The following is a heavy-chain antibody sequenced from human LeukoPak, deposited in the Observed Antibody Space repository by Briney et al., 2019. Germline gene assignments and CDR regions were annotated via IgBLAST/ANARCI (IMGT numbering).Heavy chain of an antibody. CDR2: ISAYNGDT. CDR1: GYTFTSYG. V-gene: IGHV1-18*01. CDR3: AKDDDISWATFDH. J-gene: IGHJ4*02. D-gene: IGHD6-13*01. Sequence: AASVKVSCKASGYTFTSYGISWVRQAPGQGLEWMGWISAYNGDTNYAQNLQGRVTMTTDTSTSTVYMELRSLRADDTAVYYCAKDDDISWATFDHWGQGTLVTVSS.